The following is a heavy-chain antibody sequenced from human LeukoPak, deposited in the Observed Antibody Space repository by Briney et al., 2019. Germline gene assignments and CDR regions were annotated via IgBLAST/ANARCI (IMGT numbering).Heavy chain of an antibody. Sequence: SETLSLTCTVSGYSISSGYHWGWIRQPPGKGLEWIGSIYHSGSTYYNPSLKSRVTISVDTSKNQFSLKLSSVTAADTAVYYCARQGCSSTSCYAAAFDIWGQGTMVTVSS. CDR2: IYHSGST. J-gene: IGHJ3*02. V-gene: IGHV4-38-2*02. CDR3: ARQGCSSTSCYAAAFDI. D-gene: IGHD2-2*01. CDR1: GYSISSGYH.